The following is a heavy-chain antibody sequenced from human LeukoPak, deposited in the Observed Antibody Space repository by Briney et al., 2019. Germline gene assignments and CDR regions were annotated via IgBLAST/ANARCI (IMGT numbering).Heavy chain of an antibody. J-gene: IGHJ4*02. D-gene: IGHD4-11*01. Sequence: GGSLRLSCAASGITSSYAMSWVRQTPGKGLEWVSAFSGSGANTYYADSVRGRFTISRDNSNNTLFLQMNSLRAEDTAVYYCATHSTTVTTFFDNWGQGTLVTVSS. CDR1: GITSSYA. CDR2: FSGSGANT. CDR3: ATHSTTVTTFFDN. V-gene: IGHV3-23*01.